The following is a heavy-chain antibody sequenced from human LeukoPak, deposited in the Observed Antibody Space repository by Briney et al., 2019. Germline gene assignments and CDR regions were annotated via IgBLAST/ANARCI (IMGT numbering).Heavy chain of an antibody. V-gene: IGHV3-23*01. D-gene: IGHD3-10*01. CDR1: GFSFSSYA. CDR2: ISGSGSRT. Sequence: PGGSLRLSCAASGFSFSSYAMNWVRQAPGKGLEWVSVISGSGSRTYYADSVKGRFTISRDNSRDTIYLQMTSLRAEDTAVYYCASRGHVGSGTYSPYDYWGQGTLVSVSS. J-gene: IGHJ4*02. CDR3: ASRGHVGSGTYSPYDY.